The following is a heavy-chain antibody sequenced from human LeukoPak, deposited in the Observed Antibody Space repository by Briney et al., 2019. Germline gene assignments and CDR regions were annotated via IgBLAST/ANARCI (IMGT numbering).Heavy chain of an antibody. D-gene: IGHD3-10*01. CDR3: ARGSRITMVRGVRNYYYYMDV. CDR2: INHSGST. CDR1: GGSFSGYY. J-gene: IGHJ6*03. Sequence: PSETLSLTCAVYGGSFSGYYWSWIRQPPGKGLEWIGEINHSGSTNYNPSLKSRVTISVDTSKNQFSLKLSSVTAADTAVYYCARGSRITMVRGVRNYYYYMDVWGKGTTVTVPS. V-gene: IGHV4-34*01.